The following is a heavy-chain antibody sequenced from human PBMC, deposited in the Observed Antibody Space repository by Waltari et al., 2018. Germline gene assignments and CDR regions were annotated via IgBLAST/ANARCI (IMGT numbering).Heavy chain of an antibody. CDR1: GFSFSGFW. J-gene: IGHJ4*02. V-gene: IGHV3-74*01. CDR2: INPAGSAT. Sequence: EVQLVESGGGLVQPGGSLRLSCAASGFSFSGFWMHWVRQAPGKGLEWVSGINPAGSATTYADSVRGRFTISRDNAQNTLHLQMNSLRVEDTAMYYCTRDNWGTSDYWGQGTLVTVSS. D-gene: IGHD7-27*01. CDR3: TRDNWGTSDY.